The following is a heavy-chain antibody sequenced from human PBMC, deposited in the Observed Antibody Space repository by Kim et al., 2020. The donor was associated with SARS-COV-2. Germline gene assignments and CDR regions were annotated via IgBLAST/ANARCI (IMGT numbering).Heavy chain of an antibody. V-gene: IGHV1-18*01. J-gene: IGHJ4*02. CDR2: ISAYNGNT. CDR3: ARGFSSSSWYGEFDY. CDR1: GYTFTSYG. Sequence: ASVKVSCKASGYTFTSYGISWVRQAPGQGLEWMGWISAYNGNTNYAQKLQGRVTMTTDTSTSTAYMELRSLRSDDTAVYYCARGFSSSSWYGEFDYWGQGTLVTVSS. D-gene: IGHD6-13*01.